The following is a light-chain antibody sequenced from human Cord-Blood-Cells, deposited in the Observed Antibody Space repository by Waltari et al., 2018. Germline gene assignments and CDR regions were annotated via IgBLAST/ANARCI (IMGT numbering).Light chain of an antibody. CDR2: EVS. V-gene: IGLV2-18*02. Sequence: QSALPHPPSVSGSTAQAVTIPGTATSRDVGRYSRLSWYQQPPGTAPKLMIYEVSNRPSGVPDRFSGSKSGNTASLTISGLQAEDEADYYCSSYTSSSTLVFGGGTKLTVL. CDR1: SRDVGRYSR. J-gene: IGLJ3*02. CDR3: SSYTSSSTLV.